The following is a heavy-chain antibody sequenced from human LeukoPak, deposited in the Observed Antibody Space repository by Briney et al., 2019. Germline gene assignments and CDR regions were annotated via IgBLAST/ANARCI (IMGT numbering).Heavy chain of an antibody. CDR2: FDPEDGET. Sequence: ASVKVSCKVSGYTLTELSMHWVRQAPGKGLEWMGGFDPEDGETIYAQKFQGRVTMTEDTSTDTAYMELSSLRSEGTAVYYCAKLYDSSGYSAAYYFDYWGQGTLVTVSS. V-gene: IGHV1-24*01. CDR3: AKLYDSSGYSAAYYFDY. CDR1: GYTLTELS. J-gene: IGHJ4*02. D-gene: IGHD3-22*01.